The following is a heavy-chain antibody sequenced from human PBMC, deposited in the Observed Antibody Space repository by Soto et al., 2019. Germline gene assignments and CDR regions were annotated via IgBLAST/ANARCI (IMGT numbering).Heavy chain of an antibody. Sequence: FETLSLTRGVSWGSISRSNWWSWVRQTPEKGLGWIGEIFHSGTTNNNPSPKSRVTISVDTSKNQFSLKLNSVTAADTAVYYCARDLWGYCGTDCYPLDVWGQGTTVTVSS. D-gene: IGHD2-21*02. V-gene: IGHV4-4*02. CDR3: ARDLWGYCGTDCYPLDV. CDR1: WGSISRSNW. CDR2: IFHSGTT. J-gene: IGHJ6*02.